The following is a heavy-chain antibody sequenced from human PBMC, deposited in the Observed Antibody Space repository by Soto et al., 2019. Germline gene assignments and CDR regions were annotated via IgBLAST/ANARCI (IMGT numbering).Heavy chain of an antibody. CDR3: ARDHDIVVVPFLDY. V-gene: IGHV1-46*01. CDR1: GYTFTSYY. J-gene: IGHJ4*02. CDR2: INPSGGNT. Sequence: ASVKVSCKASGYTFTSYYMHWVRQAPGQGLEWMGIINPSGGNTSYAQKFQGRVTMTTDTSTSTAYMELRSLRSDDTAVYYCARDHDIVVVPFLDYWGQGTLVTVSS. D-gene: IGHD3-22*01.